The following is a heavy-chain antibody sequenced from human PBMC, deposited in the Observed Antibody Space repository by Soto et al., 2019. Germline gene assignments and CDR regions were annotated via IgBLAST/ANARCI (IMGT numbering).Heavy chain of an antibody. Sequence: ASVKVSCKASGYTFTSYDINWVRQATGQGLEWMGWMNPNSGNTGYAQKFQGRVTMTRNTSISTAYMELSSLRSEDTAVYYCARGGGYDFWSGYYRPGYYYYMDVWGKGTTVTVSS. V-gene: IGHV1-8*01. CDR3: ARGGGYDFWSGYYRPGYYYYMDV. J-gene: IGHJ6*03. CDR2: MNPNSGNT. CDR1: GYTFTSYD. D-gene: IGHD3-3*01.